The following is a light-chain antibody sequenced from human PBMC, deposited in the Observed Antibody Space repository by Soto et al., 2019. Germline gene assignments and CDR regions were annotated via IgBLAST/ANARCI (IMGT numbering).Light chain of an antibody. CDR2: DSS. CDR3: QQYNNWPPIT. J-gene: IGKJ5*01. Sequence: EIVMTQSPATLSVSPGERVTLSCRASQSVKSNLAWYQQKPGQAPRLLIFDSSTRATGVPARFSGSGSGTEFTLTISSLQSEDFALYYCQQYNNWPPITFGQGTRLEIK. V-gene: IGKV3-15*01. CDR1: QSVKSN.